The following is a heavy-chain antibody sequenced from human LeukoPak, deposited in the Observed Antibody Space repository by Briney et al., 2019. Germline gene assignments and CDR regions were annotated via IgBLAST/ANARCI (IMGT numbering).Heavy chain of an antibody. J-gene: IGHJ5*02. CDR2: IYTSGST. CDR3: ARDLLGYCSSTSCYTFWFDP. Sequence: SETLSLTCTVSGGSISSYYWSWIRQPAGKGLEWIGRIYTSGSTNYNPSLKSRVTMSVDTSKNQFSLKLSSVTAADTAVYYCARDLLGYCSSTSCYTFWFDPWGQGTLVTVSS. CDR1: GGSISSYY. V-gene: IGHV4-4*07. D-gene: IGHD2-2*02.